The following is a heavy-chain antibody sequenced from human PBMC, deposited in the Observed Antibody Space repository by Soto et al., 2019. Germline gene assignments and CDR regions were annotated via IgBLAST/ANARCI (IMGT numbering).Heavy chain of an antibody. V-gene: IGHV1-46*01. J-gene: IGHJ4*02. CDR3: GRGGHVGLVTTALDY. Sequence: QVQLMQSGAEVQKPGASVKVSCKASGDTFTDYYIHWVRQAPGQGLEWMGTVTPSGGHTTYAQLLMTRVAMTKDTSTSTLYIELTSLRSHDTAIYSRGRGGHVGLVTTALDYWGQGILVT. CDR1: GDTFTDYY. D-gene: IGHD2-21*02. CDR2: VTPSGGHT.